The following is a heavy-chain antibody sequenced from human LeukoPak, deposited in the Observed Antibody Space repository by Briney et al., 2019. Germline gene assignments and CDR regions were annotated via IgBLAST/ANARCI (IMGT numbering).Heavy chain of an antibody. CDR2: ISWNSDNI. D-gene: IGHD5-18*01. J-gene: IGHJ6*02. V-gene: IGHV3-9*01. CDR3: AKTIVRDSYGSFLGDYGMDV. Sequence: GRSLRLSCAASGFTFNDYAMHWVRQAPGKGLEWVSGISWNSDNIGYADSVKGRFTISRDNAKNSLYLQMNSLSTGDTALYYCAKTIVRDSYGSFLGDYGMDVWGQGTTVTVSS. CDR1: GFTFNDYA.